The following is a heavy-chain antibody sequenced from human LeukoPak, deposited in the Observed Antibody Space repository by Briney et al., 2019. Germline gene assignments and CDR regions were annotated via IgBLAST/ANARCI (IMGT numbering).Heavy chain of an antibody. J-gene: IGHJ4*02. CDR1: GFTFSSYA. CDR3: AKEMIPTGSLIWFGEFREFDY. D-gene: IGHD3-10*01. V-gene: IGHV3-23*01. Sequence: GGSLRLSCAASGFTFSSYAMSWVRQAPGKGLEWVSAISGSGGSTYYADSVKGRFTISRDNSKNTLYLQMNSLRAEDTAVYYCAKEMIPTGSLIWFGEFREFDYWGQGPLVTVSS. CDR2: ISGSGGST.